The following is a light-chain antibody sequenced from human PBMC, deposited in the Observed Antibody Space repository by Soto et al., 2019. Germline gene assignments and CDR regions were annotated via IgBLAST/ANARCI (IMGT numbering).Light chain of an antibody. CDR3: MSYTTTSSFV. J-gene: IGLJ1*01. CDR2: DVS. V-gene: IGLV2-14*03. Sequence: QSVLTQPASMSGSPGQSITISCTGTRSDIGTYNYLSWYQQHPGKAPRLVISDVSNRPSGASNRFSGSKSGNTASLTITGLQSEDEADYYCMSYTTTSSFVFGSGTKVTVL. CDR1: RSDIGTYNY.